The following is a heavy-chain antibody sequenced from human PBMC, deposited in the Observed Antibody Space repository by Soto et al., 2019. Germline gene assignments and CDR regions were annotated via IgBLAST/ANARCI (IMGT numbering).Heavy chain of an antibody. D-gene: IGHD3-22*01. CDR2: ISYDGSNK. CDR1: GFTFSSYG. V-gene: IGHV3-30*18. J-gene: IGHJ4*02. CDR3: AKDLPTYYYDSSGIDY. Sequence: QVQLVESGGGVVQPGRFLRLSCAASGFTFSSYGMHWVRQAPGKGLEWVAVISYDGSNKYYADSVKGRFTISRDNSKNTLYLQMNSLRAEDTAVYYCAKDLPTYYYDSSGIDYWGQGTLVTVSS.